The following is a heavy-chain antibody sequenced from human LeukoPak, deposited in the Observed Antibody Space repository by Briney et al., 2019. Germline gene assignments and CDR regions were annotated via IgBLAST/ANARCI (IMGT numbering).Heavy chain of an antibody. J-gene: IGHJ4*02. CDR1: GGSISSYY. CDR3: ARLRMATASFDY. Sequence: SETLSLTRTVSGGSISSYYWSWIRQPPGKGLEWIGYIYYSGSTNYNPSLKSRVTISVDTSKNQFSLKLSSVTAADTAVYYCARLRMATASFDYWGQGTLVTVSS. D-gene: IGHD5-18*01. CDR2: IYYSGST. V-gene: IGHV4-59*08.